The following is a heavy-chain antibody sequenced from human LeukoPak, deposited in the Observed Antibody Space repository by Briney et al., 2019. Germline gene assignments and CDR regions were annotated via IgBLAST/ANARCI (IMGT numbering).Heavy chain of an antibody. V-gene: IGHV3-23*01. D-gene: IGHD3-22*01. Sequence: GGSLRLSCAASGLTFRSHAMSWGRQAPGQGLGSVSAIGGSGVSTSSADSVKGRFTISRDNSKNTLYLQMNSLTAEDTAVYYGAKGDYYDSSGSSYNYYYGMDVWGKGTTVTVSS. CDR1: GLTFRSHA. CDR3: AKGDYYDSSGSSYNYYYGMDV. J-gene: IGHJ6*04. CDR2: IGGSGVST.